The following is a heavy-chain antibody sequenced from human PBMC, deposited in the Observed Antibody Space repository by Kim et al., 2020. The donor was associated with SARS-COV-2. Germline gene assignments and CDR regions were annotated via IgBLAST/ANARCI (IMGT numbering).Heavy chain of an antibody. CDR1: GGSISSSSYY. CDR3: AMASRGGYSYGFHAFDI. J-gene: IGHJ3*02. CDR2: IYYSGST. V-gene: IGHV4-39*07. D-gene: IGHD5-18*01. Sequence: SETLSLTCTVSGGSISSSSYYWGWIRQPPGKGLEWIGSIYYSGSTYYNPSLKSRVTISVDTSKNQFSLKLSSVTAADTAVYYCAMASRGGYSYGFHAFDIWGQGTMVTVSS.